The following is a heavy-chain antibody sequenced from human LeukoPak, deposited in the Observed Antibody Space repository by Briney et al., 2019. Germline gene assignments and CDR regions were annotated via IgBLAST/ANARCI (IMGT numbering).Heavy chain of an antibody. Sequence: SETLSLTCTVSGGSISSYYWSWIRQPPGKGLEWVGYIYYSGSTNYNPSLRSRVTISVDTSKNQFSLKLSSVTAADTAVYYCARRKGGGYSYGHFDYWGQGTLVTVSS. D-gene: IGHD5-18*01. CDR2: IYYSGST. J-gene: IGHJ4*02. CDR1: GGSISSYY. CDR3: ARRKGGGYSYGHFDY. V-gene: IGHV4-59*08.